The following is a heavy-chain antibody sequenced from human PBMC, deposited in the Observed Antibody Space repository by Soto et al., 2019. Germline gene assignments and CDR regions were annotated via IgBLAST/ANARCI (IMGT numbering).Heavy chain of an antibody. J-gene: IGHJ3*01. CDR2: IYYSGST. V-gene: IGHV4-59*01. Sequence: SETLSLTCTVSGVSISSYYWSWIRQPPGKGLEWIGYIYYSGSTNYNPSLKSRVTISVDTSKNQFSLKLSSVTAADTAVYYCARWELRIRNAFDLWGQGTMVTVSS. CDR1: GVSISSYY. D-gene: IGHD1-7*01. CDR3: ARWELRIRNAFDL.